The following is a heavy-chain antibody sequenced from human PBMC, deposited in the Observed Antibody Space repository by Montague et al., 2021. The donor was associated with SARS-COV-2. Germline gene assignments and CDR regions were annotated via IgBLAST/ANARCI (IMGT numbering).Heavy chain of an antibody. J-gene: IGHJ6*02. CDR2: INSSGRT. D-gene: IGHD5-12*01. V-gene: IGHV4-31*03. CDR1: GGSMTSALYY. CDR3: ARKDIALGYGVDA. Sequence: TLSLTCSVSGGSMTSALYYWSWIRQRPGKGLEWIAYINSSGRTNYNSSLRSRLSISLDASNSQFSLKLSSVTVADTAVYYCARKDIALGYGVDAWGQGTTVTVSS.